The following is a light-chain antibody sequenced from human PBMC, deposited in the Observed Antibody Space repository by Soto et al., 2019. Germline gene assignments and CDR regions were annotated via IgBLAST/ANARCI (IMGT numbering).Light chain of an antibody. CDR3: CSYAGSSTPP. CDR1: SSDVGSYNL. CDR2: EGS. V-gene: IGLV2-23*01. J-gene: IGLJ2*01. Sequence: QSVLTQPASVSGSPGQSITISCTGTSSDVGSYNLVSWYQQHPGKAPKLMIYEGSKRPSGVSNRFSGSKSGNTASLTISGLQAEDEADYYCCSYAGSSTPPFGGGTKLTVL.